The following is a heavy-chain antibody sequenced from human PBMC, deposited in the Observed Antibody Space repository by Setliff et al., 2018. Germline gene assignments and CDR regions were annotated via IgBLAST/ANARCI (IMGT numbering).Heavy chain of an antibody. CDR1: GYTFTSYY. J-gene: IGHJ4*02. CDR2: INPDSGGT. V-gene: IGHV1-2*04. Sequence: ASVKVSCKASGYTFTSYYMHWVRQAPGQGLEWVGRINPDSGGTNYAQKFQGWVTMTRDTSISTAYMELSRLRSDDTAVYYCARRRYYYDSSGYRWGGFYFDYWGQGTLVTVSS. D-gene: IGHD3-22*01. CDR3: ARRRYYYDSSGYRWGGFYFDY.